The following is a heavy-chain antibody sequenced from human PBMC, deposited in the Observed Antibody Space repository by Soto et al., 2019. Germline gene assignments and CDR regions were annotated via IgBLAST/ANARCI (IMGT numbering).Heavy chain of an antibody. Sequence: GGSLRLSCAASGFTLSSYAMSWVLQAPGKGLEWVSAISGSGGSTYYADSVKGRFTISRDNSKNTLYLQMNSLRAEDTAVYYCAKTVVAVTTALDYWGQGTLVTVPQ. J-gene: IGHJ4*02. CDR3: AKTVVAVTTALDY. CDR2: ISGSGGST. CDR1: GFTLSSYA. V-gene: IGHV3-23*01. D-gene: IGHD4-17*01.